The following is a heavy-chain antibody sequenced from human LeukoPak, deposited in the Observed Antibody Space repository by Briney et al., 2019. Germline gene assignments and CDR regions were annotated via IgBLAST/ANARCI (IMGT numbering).Heavy chain of an antibody. CDR3: ASASSHRTAAGGDY. CDR1: GFTFSTYW. V-gene: IGHV3-74*01. CDR2: INGDGGSR. J-gene: IGHJ4*02. D-gene: IGHD6-13*01. Sequence: PGGSQRLSCAASGFTFSTYWMHWVRQAPGKGLVWVSRINGDGGSRNYADSVKGRFTISRDNAKNTLYLQMSSLRVEDTAVYYCASASSHRTAAGGDYWGQGTLVTVST.